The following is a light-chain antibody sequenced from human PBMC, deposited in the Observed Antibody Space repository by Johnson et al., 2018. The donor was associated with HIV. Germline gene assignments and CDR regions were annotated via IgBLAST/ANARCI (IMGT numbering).Light chain of an antibody. CDR3: GTWDSSLSAGGYV. CDR2: DNN. CDR1: SSNIGNNY. V-gene: IGLV1-51*01. J-gene: IGLJ1*01. Sequence: QPVLTQPPSVSAPPGQKVTISCSGSSSNIGNNYVSWYQQVPGTAPKLLIYDNNRRPSGIPDRFSGSKSGTSATLGITGLQTGDEADYYCGTWDSSLSAGGYVFGTGTKVTVL.